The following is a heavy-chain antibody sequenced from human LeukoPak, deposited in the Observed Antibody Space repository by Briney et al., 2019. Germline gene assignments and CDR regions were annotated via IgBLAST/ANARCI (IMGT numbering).Heavy chain of an antibody. J-gene: IGHJ3*02. V-gene: IGHV1-2*02. CDR1: GYTFTGYY. D-gene: IGHD2-2*01. CDR3: ARAGLGYCSSTSCYDAFDI. CDR2: INPNSGGT. Sequence: ASVKVSCKASGYTFTGYYMHWVRQAPGQGLEWMGWINPNSGGTNYAQKFQGRVTMTRDTSISTAYMELSRLRSDDTAVYYCARAGLGYCSSTSCYDAFDIWGQGTMVTVSS.